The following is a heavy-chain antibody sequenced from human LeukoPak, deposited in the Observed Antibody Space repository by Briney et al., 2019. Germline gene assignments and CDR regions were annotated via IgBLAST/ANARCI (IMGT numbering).Heavy chain of an antibody. Sequence: GGSLRLSCAASGFTFSSYSMNWVRQAPGKGLEWVSSITRSSIYIYYADSVKGRFTISRDNAKNSLYLQMNSLRAEDTAVYYCARANDNYYYYYMDVWGKGTTVTISS. V-gene: IGHV3-21*01. D-gene: IGHD3-9*01. CDR1: GFTFSSYS. CDR2: ITRSSIYI. CDR3: ARANDNYYYYYMDV. J-gene: IGHJ6*03.